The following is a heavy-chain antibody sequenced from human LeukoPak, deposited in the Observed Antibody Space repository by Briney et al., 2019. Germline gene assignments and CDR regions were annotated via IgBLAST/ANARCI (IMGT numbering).Heavy chain of an antibody. J-gene: IGHJ5*02. CDR3: ARDRGGGWFDP. D-gene: IGHD3-10*01. CDR1: GFTFSSYW. Sequence: GGSLRLSCAASGFTFSSYWMHWVRQAPGKGLVWVSRINTDGSSTSYADSVKGRFTISRDNAKNTLYLQMNSLRAEDTAVYYCARDRGGGWFDPWGQGTLVTVSS. V-gene: IGHV3-74*01. CDR2: INTDGSST.